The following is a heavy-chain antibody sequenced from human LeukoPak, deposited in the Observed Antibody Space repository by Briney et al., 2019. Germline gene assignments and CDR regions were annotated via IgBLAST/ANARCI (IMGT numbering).Heavy chain of an antibody. CDR2: IMEDGTEK. CDR3: ARVRYYGSSSSYNWFDP. Sequence: GGSLRLSCAASGFSFRTYWMTWVRQGPGKGLEWVANIMEDGTEKYYVDSVKGRFLTSRDSAKNLLYLQMNSLRAEDTAVYYCARVRYYGSSSSYNWFDPWGQGTLVTVSS. CDR1: GFSFRTYW. J-gene: IGHJ5*02. D-gene: IGHD6-6*01. V-gene: IGHV3-7*01.